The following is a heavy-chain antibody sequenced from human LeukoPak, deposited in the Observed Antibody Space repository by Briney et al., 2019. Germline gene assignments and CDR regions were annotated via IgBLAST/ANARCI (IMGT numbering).Heavy chain of an antibody. CDR2: IYYSGST. J-gene: IGHJ3*02. Sequence: SETLCLTCTVSGGSISSSSYYWGWIRQPPGKGMEWIGSIYYSGSTYYNPSLKSRVTISVGTSKNQSSLKLRSVTAADTAVYYCAYYSGHDSDAFDIWGQGTMVTVSS. CDR3: AYYSGHDSDAFDI. D-gene: IGHD5-12*01. CDR1: GGSISSSSYY. V-gene: IGHV4-39*07.